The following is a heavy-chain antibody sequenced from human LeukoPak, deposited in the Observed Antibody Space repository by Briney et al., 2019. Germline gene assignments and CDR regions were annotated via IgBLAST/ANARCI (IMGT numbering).Heavy chain of an antibody. V-gene: IGHV4-34*01. Sequence: SETLSLTCAVYGGSFSDYYWSWIRQPPGKGLEWIGEINHSGSTNYNPSLKSRVTISVDTSKNQFSLKLSSVTAADTAVYYCARTLSQQLLYGRFDPWGQGTLVTVSS. J-gene: IGHJ5*02. CDR2: INHSGST. D-gene: IGHD6-13*01. CDR3: ARTLSQQLLYGRFDP. CDR1: GGSFSDYY.